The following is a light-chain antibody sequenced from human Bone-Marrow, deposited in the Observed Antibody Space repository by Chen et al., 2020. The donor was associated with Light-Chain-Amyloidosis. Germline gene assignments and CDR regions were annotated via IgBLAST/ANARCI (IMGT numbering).Light chain of an antibody. CDR1: QDIIIS. V-gene: IGKV1-33*01. CDR2: DAS. J-gene: IGKJ3*01. Sequence: MHMTQSTPSLSAFVACRVIITCQASQDIIISLNWFQLKPGKAPKLLIYDASNLQTGVPSSFTGSGSGTHFTLAISSLHPDDIATYYCHQYENLPFTFGPGTKVEMK. CDR3: HQYENLPFT.